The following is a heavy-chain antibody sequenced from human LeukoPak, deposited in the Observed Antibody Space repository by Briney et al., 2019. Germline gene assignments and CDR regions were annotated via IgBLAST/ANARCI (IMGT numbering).Heavy chain of an antibody. CDR2: TYYRSKWSN. D-gene: IGHD3-22*01. J-gene: IGHJ4*02. CDR1: GDSVSSNSAA. CDR3: ARGLYDSSWYYLDY. Sequence: SQTLSLTCAISGDSVSSNSAAWNWIRQSPSRGLEWLGRTYYRSKWSNDYAVSVKRRITINPDTSKNQFSLQLNSVAPEDTAVYYCARGLYDSSWYYLDYWGQGTLVTVSS. V-gene: IGHV6-1*01.